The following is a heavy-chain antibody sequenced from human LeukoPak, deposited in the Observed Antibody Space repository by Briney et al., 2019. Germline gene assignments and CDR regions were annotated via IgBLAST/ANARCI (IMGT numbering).Heavy chain of an antibody. J-gene: IGHJ5*02. CDR3: ARDGARAGCTA. V-gene: IGHV3-30*03. CDR1: GFTFSNAW. CDR2: ISYDGSNK. D-gene: IGHD2-8*02. Sequence: GGSLRLSCAASGFTFSNAWMSWVRQAPGKGLDWVAVISYDGSNKYYSDSVKGRFTISRDNAKNSLYLQMNSLRAEDTAVYYCARDGARAGCTAWGQGTLVTVSS.